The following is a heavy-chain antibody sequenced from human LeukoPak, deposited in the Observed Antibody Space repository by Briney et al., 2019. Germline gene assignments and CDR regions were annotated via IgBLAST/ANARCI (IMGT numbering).Heavy chain of an antibody. D-gene: IGHD3-10*01. CDR3: ASSGSGSAFDY. CDR1: GFTFSSYS. CDR2: ISSSSSTI. J-gene: IGHJ4*02. V-gene: IGHV3-48*01. Sequence: GGSLRLSCAASGFTFSSYSMNWVRQAPGKGLEWVSYISSSSSTIYYADSVKGRFTISRDNAKNSLYLQMNSLRAEDTAVCYCASSGSGSAFDYWGQGTLVTVSS.